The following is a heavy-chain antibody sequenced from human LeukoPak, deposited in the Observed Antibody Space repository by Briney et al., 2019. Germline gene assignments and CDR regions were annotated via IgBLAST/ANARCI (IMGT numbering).Heavy chain of an antibody. CDR2: IYSSGST. D-gene: IGHD3-3*01. CDR3: ARSPLETTIFGVVYNWFDP. CDR1: GGSIRGYY. Sequence: PSETLSLTCNVSGGSIRGYYWSWIRQPPGKGLEWIGYIYSSGSTNYNPSLKSRVTMSVDTSKNQFSLKVSSVTAADTAVYYCARSPLETTIFGVVYNWFDPWGQGTLVTVSS. V-gene: IGHV4-59*12. J-gene: IGHJ5*02.